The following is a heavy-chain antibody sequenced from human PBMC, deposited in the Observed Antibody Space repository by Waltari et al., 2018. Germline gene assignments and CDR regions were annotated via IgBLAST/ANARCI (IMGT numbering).Heavy chain of an antibody. CDR2: INHRGST. V-gene: IGHV4-34*01. Sequence: QVQLQQWGAGLLKPSETLSLTCAVYGGSFSGYYWSWIRKPPGKGLEWIGEINHRGSTNYNPSLKSPVTISVYTSKTQFSLKLSSVTAADTAVYYCARGRISSSSSVLYYYYYGMDVWGQGTTVTVSS. CDR1: GGSFSGYY. D-gene: IGHD6-6*01. J-gene: IGHJ6*02. CDR3: ARGRISSSSSVLYYYYYGMDV.